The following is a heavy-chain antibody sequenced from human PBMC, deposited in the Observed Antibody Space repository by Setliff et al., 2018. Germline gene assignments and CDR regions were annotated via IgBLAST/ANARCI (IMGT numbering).Heavy chain of an antibody. CDR2: INPSGGST. Sequence: ASVKVSCKASGYTFTSYYMHWVRQAPGQGLEWMGIINPSGGSTSYAQKFQGRVTMTWDTSTSTVYMELSSLRSEDTAVYYCARSLSFLGGYYYYYMDVWGKGTTVTVSS. CDR1: GYTFTSYY. CDR3: ARSLSFLGGYYYYYMDV. J-gene: IGHJ6*03. V-gene: IGHV1-46*01. D-gene: IGHD3-16*02.